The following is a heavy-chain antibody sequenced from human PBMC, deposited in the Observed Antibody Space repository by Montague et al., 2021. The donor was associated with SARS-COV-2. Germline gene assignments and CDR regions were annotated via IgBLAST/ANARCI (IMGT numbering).Heavy chain of an antibody. D-gene: IGHD6-13*01. CDR2: IDWDDDK. Sequence: PALVKPTQTLTLTCTSSGFSLSTSGMCVSWIRQPPGKALEWLALIDWDDDKYYSTSLKTRLTISKDTSKNQVVLTMTSMDPVDTATYYCARIFDSSWPTFDDWGQGTLVTVSS. CDR1: GFSLSTSGMC. J-gene: IGHJ4*02. V-gene: IGHV2-70*01. CDR3: ARIFDSSWPTFDD.